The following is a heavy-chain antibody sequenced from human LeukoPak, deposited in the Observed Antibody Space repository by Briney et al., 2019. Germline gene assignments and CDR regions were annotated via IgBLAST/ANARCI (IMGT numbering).Heavy chain of an antibody. CDR2: INWNGGST. D-gene: IGHD2-15*01. J-gene: IGHJ6*03. Sequence: GGSLRLSCAASGFTFSNAWMSWVRQAPGKGLEWVSGINWNGGSTGYADSVKGRFTIPRDNAKNSLYLQMNSLRAEDTALYYCARIGCSGGSCYSDYYYYYMDVWGKGTTVTVSS. CDR3: ARIGCSGGSCYSDYYYYYMDV. V-gene: IGHV3-20*04. CDR1: GFTFSNAW.